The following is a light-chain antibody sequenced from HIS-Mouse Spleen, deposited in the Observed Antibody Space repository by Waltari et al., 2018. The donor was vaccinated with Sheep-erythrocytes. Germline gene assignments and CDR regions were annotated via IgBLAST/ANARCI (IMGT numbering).Light chain of an antibody. CDR2: KAS. Sequence: DIQMTQSPSTLSASVGDRVTITCRASQSISSWLAWYQQKPGKAPKLRNYKASSLESGVPSRFSGSGSGTEFTLTISSLQPDDFATYYCQQYNSYSTWTFGQGTKVEIK. CDR1: QSISSW. CDR3: QQYNSYSTWT. V-gene: IGKV1-5*03. J-gene: IGKJ1*01.